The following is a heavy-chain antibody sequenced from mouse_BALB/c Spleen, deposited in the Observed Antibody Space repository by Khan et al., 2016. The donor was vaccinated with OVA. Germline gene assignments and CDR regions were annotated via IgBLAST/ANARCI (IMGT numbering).Heavy chain of an antibody. CDR1: GFLFTWHG. CDR2: LAGGRP. Sequence: QVQLKESGPCPVAPFQGLSITLTVSGFLFTWHGLTRVRQPSRKGFGLAGGILAGGRPKLYSTFMSRLSITKDNSKSQVFLKMNSLQADDTAIYYCARLEDIWGQGTTLTVAS. V-gene: IGHV2-9*01. CDR3: ARLEDI. J-gene: IGHJ2*01. D-gene: IGHD1-3*01.